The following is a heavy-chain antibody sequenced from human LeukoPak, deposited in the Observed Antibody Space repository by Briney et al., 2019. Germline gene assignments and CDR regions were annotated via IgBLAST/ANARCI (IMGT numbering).Heavy chain of an antibody. D-gene: IGHD6-13*01. CDR1: GDSIRSTSYY. V-gene: IGHV4-39*07. J-gene: IGHJ5*02. CDR3: ARRKSSWQRGETNWFDP. CDR2: IYYSGNT. Sequence: PSETLSLTCTVSGDSIRSTSYYWGWIRQPPGKGLEWIGSIYYSGNTYYNPSLMSRVTISVDTSKNQFSLHLSSVTAADTAVYYCARRKSSWQRGETNWFDPWGQGTLVTVSS.